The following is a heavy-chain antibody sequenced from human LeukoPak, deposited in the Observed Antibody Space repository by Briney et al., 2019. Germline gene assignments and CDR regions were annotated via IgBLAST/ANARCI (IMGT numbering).Heavy chain of an antibody. D-gene: IGHD2-2*01. V-gene: IGHV4-34*01. CDR2: INHSGST. CDR1: GGSISSYY. J-gene: IGHJ1*01. Sequence: ASETLSLTCTVSGGSISSYYWSWIRQPPGKGLEWIGEINHSGSTNYNPSLKSRVTVSVDTSKNQFSLKLSSVTAADTAVYYCAISTSFQHWGQGTLVTVSS. CDR3: AISTSFQH.